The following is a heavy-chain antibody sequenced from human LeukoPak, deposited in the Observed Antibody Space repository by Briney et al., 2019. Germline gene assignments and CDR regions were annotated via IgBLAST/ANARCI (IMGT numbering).Heavy chain of an antibody. J-gene: IGHJ4*02. CDR2: IYYSGST. CDR3: ASLGRFTIFGVVINDY. D-gene: IGHD3-3*01. V-gene: IGHV4-39*07. Sequence: SETLSLTCTVSGGSISSSSYYWGWIRQPPGKGLEWIGSIYYSGSTYYSPSLKSRVTISVDTSKNQFSLKLSSVTAADTAVYYCASLGRFTIFGVVINDYWGQGTLVTVSS. CDR1: GGSISSSSYY.